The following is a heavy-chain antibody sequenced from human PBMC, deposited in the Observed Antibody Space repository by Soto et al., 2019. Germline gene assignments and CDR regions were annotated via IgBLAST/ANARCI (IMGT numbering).Heavy chain of an antibody. CDR3: AKNSGLGSYLDY. V-gene: IGHV4-4*02. CDR1: GGSISTNNW. D-gene: IGHD3-10*01. CDR2: IYHSGST. Sequence: QVHLQESGPGQVKPSGTLSLTCAVSGGSISTNNWWSWVRQPPGKGLEWIGEIYHSGSTNYNPSLESRITISVDKSKNQFSLKLTSMTAADTAFYYCAKNSGLGSYLDYWGQGTLVTVSS. J-gene: IGHJ4*02.